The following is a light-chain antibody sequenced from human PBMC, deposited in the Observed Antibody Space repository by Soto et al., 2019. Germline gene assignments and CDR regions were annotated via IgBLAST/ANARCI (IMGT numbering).Light chain of an antibody. J-gene: IGKJ5*01. CDR2: GAS. Sequence: EIVMTQSPATLSVSPGERATLSCRASQSVSTNLAWYQQKPGQAPRLLMYGASTRATGMPASFSGSGSGTEFFLTISSLQSEDFAVYYCQQYNNWPPITFGQGTRLEIK. V-gene: IGKV3-15*01. CDR3: QQYNNWPPIT. CDR1: QSVSTN.